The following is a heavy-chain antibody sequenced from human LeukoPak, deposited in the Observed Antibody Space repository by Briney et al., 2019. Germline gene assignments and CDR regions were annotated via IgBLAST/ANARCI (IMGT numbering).Heavy chain of an antibody. CDR2: INPSGGST. V-gene: IGHV1-46*01. D-gene: IGHD3-3*01. CDR3: ARITIFGVVIGWFDP. CDR1: GYTFTSYY. J-gene: IGHJ5*02. Sequence: ASVKVSCKASGYTFTSYYMHWVRQAPGQGLEWMGIINPSGGSTSYAQKFQGRVTMTRDTSISTAYMELSRLRSDDTAVYYCARITIFGVVIGWFDPWGQGTLVTVSS.